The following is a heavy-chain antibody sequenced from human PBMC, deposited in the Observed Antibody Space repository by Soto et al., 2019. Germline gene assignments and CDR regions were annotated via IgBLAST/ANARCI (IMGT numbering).Heavy chain of an antibody. J-gene: IGHJ1*01. Sequence: SETLSLTCTVSGGSISGSSYYWGWIRQPPGKGLEWIGTIYYSGAAYYNPSLRSRVTISVDTSRNQFSLKLSSVTAADTAVYYCARDGDGYDHWGQGTLVTVSS. D-gene: IGHD5-12*01. CDR3: ARDGDGYDH. V-gene: IGHV4-39*07. CDR1: GGSISGSSYY. CDR2: IYYSGAA.